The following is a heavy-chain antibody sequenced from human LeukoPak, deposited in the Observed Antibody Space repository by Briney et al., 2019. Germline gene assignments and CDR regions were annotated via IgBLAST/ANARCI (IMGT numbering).Heavy chain of an antibody. CDR2: IYYSGST. CDR3: ARERGNDSSGYYHDAFDI. D-gene: IGHD3-22*01. J-gene: IGHJ3*02. V-gene: IGHV4-31*03. Sequence: SQTLSLTCTASGGSISSGGYYWSWIRQHPGKGLEWIGYIYYSGSTYYNPSLKSRVTISVDTSKNQFSLKLSSVTAADTAVYYCARERGNDSSGYYHDAFDIWGQGTMVTVSS. CDR1: GGSISSGGYY.